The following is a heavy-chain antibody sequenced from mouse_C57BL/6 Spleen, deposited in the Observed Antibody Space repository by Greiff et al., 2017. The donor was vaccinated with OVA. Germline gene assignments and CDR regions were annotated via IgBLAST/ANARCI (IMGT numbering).Heavy chain of an antibody. V-gene: IGHV1-4*01. CDR3: ARGDSNYYYFDY. J-gene: IGHJ2*01. CDR1: GYTFTSYT. Sequence: VQLQQSGAELARPGASVKMSCKASGYTFTSYTMHWVKQRPGQGLEWIGYINPSSGYTKYNQKFKDKATLTADKSSSTAYMQLSSLTSEDSAVYYCARGDSNYYYFDYWGQGTTLTVSS. CDR2: INPSSGYT. D-gene: IGHD2-5*01.